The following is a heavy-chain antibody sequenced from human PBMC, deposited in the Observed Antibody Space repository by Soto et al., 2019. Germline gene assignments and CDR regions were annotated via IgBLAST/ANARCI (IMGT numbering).Heavy chain of an antibody. V-gene: IGHV1-18*01. J-gene: IGHJ6*02. CDR1: GYTFTNHA. CDR2: TNADNGNT. CDR3: ARVPGP. Sequence: GASVKASCTASGYTFTNHAIHWVRLAPGQSPESLGWTNADNGNTEYSQKLQGRVTMTTDTSTSTAYMELRSLRSDDTAVYYCARVPGPWGQGTTVTVSS.